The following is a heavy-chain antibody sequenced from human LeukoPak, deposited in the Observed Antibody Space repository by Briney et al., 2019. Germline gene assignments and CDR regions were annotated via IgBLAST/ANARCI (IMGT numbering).Heavy chain of an antibody. Sequence: GGSLRLSCAASGFTFSSYSMNWVRQAPGKGLEWVSYISSSSSTIYYADSVKGRFTISRDNSKNTLYLQMNSLRAEDTAVYYCAKGRGVGATGWFDPWGQGTLVTVSS. D-gene: IGHD1-26*01. V-gene: IGHV3-48*01. CDR3: AKGRGVGATGWFDP. CDR2: ISSSSSTI. J-gene: IGHJ5*02. CDR1: GFTFSSYS.